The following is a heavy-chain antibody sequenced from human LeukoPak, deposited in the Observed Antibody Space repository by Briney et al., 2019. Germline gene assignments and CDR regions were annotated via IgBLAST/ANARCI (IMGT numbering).Heavy chain of an antibody. Sequence: RASVTVSCKASGYTFTNYGISWVRQAPGQGLEWMGWISAYNGKTNYAQKFQGRVTITADKSTSTAYMELSSLRSEDTAVYYCARGLGCDHSCIHGDYWGQGTLVTVSS. CDR1: GYTFTNYG. V-gene: IGHV1-18*01. CDR2: ISAYNGKT. D-gene: IGHD2-15*01. CDR3: ARGLGCDHSCIHGDY. J-gene: IGHJ4*02.